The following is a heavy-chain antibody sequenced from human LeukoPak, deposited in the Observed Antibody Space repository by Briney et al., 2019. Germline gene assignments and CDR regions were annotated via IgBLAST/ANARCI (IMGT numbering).Heavy chain of an antibody. CDR3: ARPYYDFWSGYPNWFDP. D-gene: IGHD3-3*01. J-gene: IGHJ5*02. V-gene: IGHV4-38-2*02. Sequence: SETLSLTCTVSGYSISSGYYWGWIRQPPGKGLEWIGSIYHSGSTYYNPSLKSRVTISVDTSKNQFSLKLSSVTAADTAVYYCARPYYDFWSGYPNWFDPWGQGTLVTVSS. CDR2: IYHSGST. CDR1: GYSISSGYY.